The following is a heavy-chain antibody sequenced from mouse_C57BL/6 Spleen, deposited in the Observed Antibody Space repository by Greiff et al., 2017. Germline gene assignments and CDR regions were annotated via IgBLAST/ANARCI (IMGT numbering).Heavy chain of an antibody. CDR3: AEGLWYFDG. CDR1: GYTFTSYW. J-gene: IGHJ1*03. D-gene: IGHD3-3*01. V-gene: IGHV1-72*01. Sequence: VQLQQPGAELVKPGASVKLSCKASGYTFTSYWMHWVKQRPGRGREWIGRIDPDSGGTKYNEKFKSKATLTVDKPASTAYLQLSSLTSEDSAVYCCAEGLWYFDGWGTEATVTVSS. CDR2: IDPDSGGT.